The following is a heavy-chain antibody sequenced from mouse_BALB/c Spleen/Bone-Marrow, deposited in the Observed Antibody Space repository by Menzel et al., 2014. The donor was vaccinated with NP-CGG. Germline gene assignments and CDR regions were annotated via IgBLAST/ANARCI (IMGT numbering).Heavy chain of an antibody. CDR2: SRNKAKYYTT. J-gene: IGHJ3*01. CDR3: ARDVGYGNYFVY. V-gene: IGHV7-1*02. CDR1: GFTFSDFY. Sequence: EVKLVGSGGGLVQPGDSLRLSCATSGFTFSDFYMEWVRQPPGKRLEWIAASRNKAKYYTTEYSASVKGRFIVSRDTSQSVLYLQMNALRAEDTAIYYCARDVGYGNYFVYWGQGTLVTVSA. D-gene: IGHD2-10*02.